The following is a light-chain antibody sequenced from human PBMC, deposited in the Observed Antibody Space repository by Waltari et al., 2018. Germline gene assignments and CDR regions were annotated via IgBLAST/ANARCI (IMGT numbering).Light chain of an antibody. CDR3: QSYDSSLSALYV. V-gene: IGLV1-40*01. J-gene: IGLJ1*01. Sequence: QSVLTQPPSVSGAPGQRVTIPCTGSSSNIGAGYDVPWYQQLPGTAPKPLIYGNSNRPSGVPDRFSGSKSGTSASLAITGLQAEDEADYYCQSYDSSLSALYVFGTGTKVTVL. CDR2: GNS. CDR1: SSNIGAGYD.